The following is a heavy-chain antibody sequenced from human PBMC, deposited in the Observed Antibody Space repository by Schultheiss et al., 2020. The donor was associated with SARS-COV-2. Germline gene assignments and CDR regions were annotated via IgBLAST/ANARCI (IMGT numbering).Heavy chain of an antibody. D-gene: IGHD3-10*01. CDR1: GGSISSSNW. V-gene: IGHV4-4*02. CDR3: ARHEGYGWFGELTVIDI. Sequence: SETLSLTCAVSGGSISSSNWWSWVRQPPGKGLEWIGEINHSGSTNYNPSLKSRVTISVDTSKNQFSLKLSSVTAADTAVYYCARHEGYGWFGELTVIDIWGQGTMVTVSS. CDR2: INHSGST. J-gene: IGHJ3*02.